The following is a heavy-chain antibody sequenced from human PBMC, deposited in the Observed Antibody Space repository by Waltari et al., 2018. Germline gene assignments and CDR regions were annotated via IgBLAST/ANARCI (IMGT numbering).Heavy chain of an antibody. D-gene: IGHD6-19*01. CDR2: IYYSGST. V-gene: IGHV4-39*01. J-gene: IGHJ4*02. CDR3: ARLGGDSSGWPFDY. Sequence: QLQLQESGPGLVKPSETLSLTCTVSGGSISSSSYYWGWIRQPPGKGLAWIGSIYYSGSTYYNPSLKSRVTISVDTSKNQFSLKLSSVTAADTAVYYCARLGGDSSGWPFDYWGQGTLVTVSS. CDR1: GGSISSSSYY.